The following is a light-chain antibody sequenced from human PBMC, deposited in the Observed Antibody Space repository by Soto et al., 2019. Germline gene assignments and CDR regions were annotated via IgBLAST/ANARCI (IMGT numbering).Light chain of an antibody. CDR1: ISDVGGYNY. V-gene: IGLV2-14*01. CDR3: RADRSGSTVV. Sequence: QSALTQPASVSGSPGQSITISCTGTISDVGGYNYVSWYQQFSGKAPTLIIYEVTNRPSGIANRFSGSKSGDTASLTISGLRAEDAADYYCRADRSGSTVVFGGGTKLTVL. J-gene: IGLJ2*01. CDR2: EVT.